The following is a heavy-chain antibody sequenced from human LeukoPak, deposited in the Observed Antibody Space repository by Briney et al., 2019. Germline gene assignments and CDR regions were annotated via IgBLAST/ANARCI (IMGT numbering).Heavy chain of an antibody. D-gene: IGHD3-22*01. V-gene: IGHV3-53*01. CDR3: ARDYYDGSAYYSYYEY. CDR2: LYSNGNT. CDR1: GFTVSSKY. Sequence: GGSLRLSCAASGFTVSSKYVSWVRQAPGKGLEWVSTLYSNGNTYYADSVKGRFTISRDNSKNTLSLQMNSLRAEDTAVYYCARDYYDGSAYYSYYEYWGQGTLVTVSS. J-gene: IGHJ4*02.